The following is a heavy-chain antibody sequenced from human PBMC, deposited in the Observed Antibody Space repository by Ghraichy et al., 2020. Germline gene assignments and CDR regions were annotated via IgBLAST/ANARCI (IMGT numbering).Heavy chain of an antibody. CDR3: ARDPRRGEDY. CDR1: GFTFITYS. J-gene: IGHJ4*02. Sequence: GESLNISCAASGFTFITYSMNWVRQAPGKGLEWVSSISSSSNYKYYADSVKGRFTISRDNAKNSLYLQMNSLRAEDTAVYYCARDPRRGEDYWGQGTLVTVSS. V-gene: IGHV3-21*01. D-gene: IGHD3-10*01. CDR2: ISSSSNYK.